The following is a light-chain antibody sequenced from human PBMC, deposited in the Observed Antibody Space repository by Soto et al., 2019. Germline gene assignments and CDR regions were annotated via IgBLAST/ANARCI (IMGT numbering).Light chain of an antibody. CDR2: DAS. Sequence: DTQMTQSPASVSASVGDRVTITCRASQYVSSWLAWYQQKPGKAPKRLIFDASNLASGVPSRFSGSGSGTHFTLTISSPQPEDAATYYCQQANSFPLTFGGGTKVEIK. CDR1: QYVSSW. J-gene: IGKJ4*01. CDR3: QQANSFPLT. V-gene: IGKV1-12*01.